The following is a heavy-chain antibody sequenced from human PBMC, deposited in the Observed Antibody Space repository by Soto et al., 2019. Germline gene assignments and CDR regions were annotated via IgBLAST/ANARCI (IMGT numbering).Heavy chain of an antibody. J-gene: IGHJ3*02. CDR3: ASYPRGAWDAFDI. CDR1: GGSVSSGSYY. Sequence: PSETLSLTCTVSGGSVSSGSYYWSWIRQPPGKGLEWIGYIYYSGSTNYNPSLKSRVTISVDTSKNQFSLKLRSVTAADTAVYYCASYPRGAWDAFDIWGQGTRVTVSS. D-gene: IGHD1-26*01. V-gene: IGHV4-61*01. CDR2: IYYSGST.